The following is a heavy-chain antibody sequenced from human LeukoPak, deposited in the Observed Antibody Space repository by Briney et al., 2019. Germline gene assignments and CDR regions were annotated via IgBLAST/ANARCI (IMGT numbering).Heavy chain of an antibody. CDR1: GFTFSRHW. D-gene: IGHD1-14*01. V-gene: IGHV3-7*01. Sequence: GGSLGLSCAASGFTFSRHWMTWVRRAPGKGLEWVANIKEDGSEQYYPESIKGRFPISRDNVNSILYLHLNSLRAEDTAVYYCVRETQSGITDFDYWGQGTLVTVSS. J-gene: IGHJ4*01. CDR2: IKEDGSEQ. CDR3: VRETQSGITDFDY.